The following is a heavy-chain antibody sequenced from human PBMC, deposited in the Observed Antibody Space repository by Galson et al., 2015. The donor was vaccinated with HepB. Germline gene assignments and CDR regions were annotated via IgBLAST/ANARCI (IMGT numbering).Heavy chain of an antibody. CDR2: INTNTGNP. V-gene: IGHV7-4-1*02. D-gene: IGHD4-23*01. Sequence: SVKVSCKASGYTFTSYAMNWVRQAPGQGLEWMGWINTNTGNPTYAQGFTGRFVFSLDTSVSTAYLQISSLKAEDTAVYYCARKLRDYGGNHDAFDIRGQGTMVTVSS. CDR3: ARKLRDYGGNHDAFDI. J-gene: IGHJ3*02. CDR1: GYTFTSYA.